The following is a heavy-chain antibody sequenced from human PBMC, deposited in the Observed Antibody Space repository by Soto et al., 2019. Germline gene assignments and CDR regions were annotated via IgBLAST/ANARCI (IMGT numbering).Heavy chain of an antibody. D-gene: IGHD2-15*01. V-gene: IGHV4-34*01. CDR3: ARARRGYCSGGSCYSRLFIGTYYFDY. CDR1: GGSFSGYY. J-gene: IGHJ4*02. Sequence: QVQLQQWGAGLLKPSETLSLTCAVYGGSFSGYYWSWIRQPPGKGLEWIGEINHSGSTNYNPSLKVRVTISVDTSKNQFSLKLSSVTAADTAVYYCARARRGYCSGGSCYSRLFIGTYYFDYWGQGTLLTVSS. CDR2: INHSGST.